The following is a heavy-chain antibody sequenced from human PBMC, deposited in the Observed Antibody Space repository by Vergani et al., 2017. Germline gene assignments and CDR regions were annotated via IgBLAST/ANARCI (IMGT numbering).Heavy chain of an antibody. Sequence: EVQLVESGGGLVQPGRSLTLSCAASGFTFSDSWMTWVRQAPGKGLEWVACIKQDGSQKYYADSVEGRFTISRDNSKNTLYLQMSSLRAEDTAIYYCAKIHLSGDFSNFYYGMDVWGQGTTVTVSS. V-gene: IGHV3-7*03. D-gene: IGHD1-26*01. CDR3: AKIHLSGDFSNFYYGMDV. CDR2: IKQDGSQK. J-gene: IGHJ6*02. CDR1: GFTFSDSW.